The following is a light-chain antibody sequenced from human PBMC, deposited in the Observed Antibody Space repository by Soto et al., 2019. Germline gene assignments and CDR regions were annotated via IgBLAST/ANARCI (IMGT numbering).Light chain of an antibody. V-gene: IGKV3-15*01. Sequence: EIVLTQSAATLSMSAGKRVTVSSRASQSVSSNLAWYQQKPGQAPRIFXYGASTRATGIPARFSGSGSWTEFALTISSLQSEDFAVYYCQQYNTWPPITFGQGTRLEIK. CDR1: QSVSSN. CDR2: GAS. CDR3: QQYNTWPPIT. J-gene: IGKJ5*01.